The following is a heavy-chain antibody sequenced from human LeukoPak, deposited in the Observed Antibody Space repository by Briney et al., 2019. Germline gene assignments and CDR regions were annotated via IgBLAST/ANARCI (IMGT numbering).Heavy chain of an antibody. V-gene: IGHV3-30*04. Sequence: PGRSLRLSCAASGFTFSSYAMHWVRQAPGKGLEWVAVISYDGSNKYYADSVKGRFTISRDNSRNTLYLQMNSLRAEDTAVYYCAKDHYDSSGYYYWGQGTLVTVSS. D-gene: IGHD3-22*01. CDR2: ISYDGSNK. J-gene: IGHJ4*02. CDR3: AKDHYDSSGYYY. CDR1: GFTFSSYA.